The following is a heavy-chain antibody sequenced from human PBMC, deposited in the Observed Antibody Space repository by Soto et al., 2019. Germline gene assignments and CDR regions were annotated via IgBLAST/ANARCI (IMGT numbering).Heavy chain of an antibody. Sequence: QVQLVQSGAEVKKPGSSVKVSCKASGGTFSSYAISWVRQAPGQGLEWMGGIIPIFGTANYAQKFQGRVTITADESTSTAYMELSSLRSEDTAVYYCARRDCISTSCPPVYGMDVWGQGTTVTVSS. D-gene: IGHD2-2*01. CDR1: GGTFSSYA. CDR3: ARRDCISTSCPPVYGMDV. V-gene: IGHV1-69*12. J-gene: IGHJ6*02. CDR2: IIPIFGTA.